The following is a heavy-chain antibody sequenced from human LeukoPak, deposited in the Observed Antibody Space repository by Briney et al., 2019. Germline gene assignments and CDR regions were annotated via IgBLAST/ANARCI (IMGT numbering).Heavy chain of an antibody. J-gene: IGHJ4*02. CDR3: AKDTYSGYDFGYFDY. Sequence: GGSLRLSCAASGFTFSSYGMHWVRQAPGKGLEWGAVISYDGSNKYYADSVKGRFTISRDNSKNTLYLQMNSLRAEDTAVYYCAKDTYSGYDFGYFDYWGQGTLVTVSS. CDR2: ISYDGSNK. CDR1: GFTFSSYG. V-gene: IGHV3-30*18. D-gene: IGHD5-12*01.